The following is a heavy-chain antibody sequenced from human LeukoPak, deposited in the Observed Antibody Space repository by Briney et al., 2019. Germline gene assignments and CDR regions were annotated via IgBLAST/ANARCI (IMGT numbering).Heavy chain of an antibody. CDR1: GGSISSYY. J-gene: IGHJ6*02. CDR3: AGGTESSGWYWYYYGMDV. D-gene: IGHD6-19*01. V-gene: IGHV4-59*01. CDR2: IYYSGST. Sequence: PSETLSLTCTVSGGSISSYYWSWIRQPPGKGLERIGYIYYSGSTNYNPSLKSRVTISVDTSKNQFSLKLSSVTAADTAVYYCAGGTESSGWYWYYYGMDVWGQGTTVTVSS.